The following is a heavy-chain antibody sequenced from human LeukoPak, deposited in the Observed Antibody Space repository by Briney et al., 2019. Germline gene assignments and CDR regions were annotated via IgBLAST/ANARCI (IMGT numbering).Heavy chain of an antibody. V-gene: IGHV4-38-2*02. Sequence: SETLSLTCTVSGSSLSSDYYWGWIRQPPGKGLEWIGSMYHTGNTYYKSSLKSRVSISLDTFKNQFSLRLSSVTAADTAVYYCAREGTHRSPYYHWFDPWGQGTLVTVSS. CDR3: AREGTHRSPYYHWFDP. CDR1: GSSLSSDYY. D-gene: IGHD3-10*01. J-gene: IGHJ5*02. CDR2: MYHTGNT.